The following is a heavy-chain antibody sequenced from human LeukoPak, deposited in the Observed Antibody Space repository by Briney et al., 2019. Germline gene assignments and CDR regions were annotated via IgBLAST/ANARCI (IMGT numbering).Heavy chain of an antibody. CDR1: GFTFSNFN. Sequence: GGSLRLSCAASGFTFSNFNMYWVRQAPGKGLEWVAFIRYDGSTKYYAASLKGRFIISRDNSKNTVDLQMNSLRPEDTAVYYCAKDLRYSFGLWGQGTLVTVSS. CDR3: AKDLRYSFGL. J-gene: IGHJ4*02. CDR2: IRYDGSTK. D-gene: IGHD5-18*01. V-gene: IGHV3-30*02.